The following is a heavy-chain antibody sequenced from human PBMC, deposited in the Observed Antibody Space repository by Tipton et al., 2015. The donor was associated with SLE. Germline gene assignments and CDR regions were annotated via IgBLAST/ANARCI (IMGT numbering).Heavy chain of an antibody. CDR1: GGPFSGYY. Sequence: LRLSCAVYGGPFSGYYWSWIRQPPGKGLEWIGEINHSGSTNYNPSLKSRVTISVDTSKNQFSLKLSSVTAADTAVYYCARLSSMVRRAQGWFDPWGQGTLVTVSS. CDR2: INHSGST. CDR3: ARLSSMVRRAQGWFDP. D-gene: IGHD3-10*01. J-gene: IGHJ5*02. V-gene: IGHV4-34*01.